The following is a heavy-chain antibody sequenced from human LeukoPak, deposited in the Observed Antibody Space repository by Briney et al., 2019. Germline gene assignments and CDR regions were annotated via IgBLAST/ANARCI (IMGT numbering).Heavy chain of an antibody. CDR1: RFTFSSYA. J-gene: IGHJ4*02. D-gene: IGHD3-22*01. Sequence: GGSLRLSCAASRFTFSSYAMSWVRQAPGKGLEWVSSISSSSSYIYYADSVKGRFTISRDNAKNSLYLQMNSLRAEDTAVYYCARAGYYYDSSGYYYVYWGQGTLVTVSS. V-gene: IGHV3-21*01. CDR2: ISSSSSYI. CDR3: ARAGYYYDSSGYYYVY.